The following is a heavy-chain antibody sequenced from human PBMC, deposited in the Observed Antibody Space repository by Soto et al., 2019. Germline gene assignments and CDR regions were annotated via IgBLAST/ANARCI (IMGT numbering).Heavy chain of an antibody. CDR3: AKEFVGGSSPYYYYSGMDV. Sequence: EVQLLESGGGLVQPGGSLRLSCAASGFTFSSYAMSWVRQAPGKGLEWVSAISGSGGSTYYADSVKGRFTISRDNSKNTLYLQMNSLRAEDTAVYYCAKEFVGGSSPYYYYSGMDVWGQGTTVTVSS. J-gene: IGHJ6*02. D-gene: IGHD1-26*01. CDR1: GFTFSSYA. V-gene: IGHV3-23*01. CDR2: ISGSGGST.